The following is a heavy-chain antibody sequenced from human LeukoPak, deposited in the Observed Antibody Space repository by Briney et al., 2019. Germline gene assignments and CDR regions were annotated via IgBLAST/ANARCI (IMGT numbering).Heavy chain of an antibody. D-gene: IGHD6-13*01. CDR3: ATDGDTSSWYQDS. CDR2: ISYDGSNK. J-gene: IGHJ4*02. V-gene: IGHV3-30*04. Sequence: PGRCLRLSCSASVLTVSSYAMDGVRQAPGKGLEWVAVISYDGSNKYYADSVKGRFTISRDNSKKTLYLQMNSLRAEDTAVYYCATDGDTSSWYQDSWGQGTLVTVSS. CDR1: VLTVSSYA.